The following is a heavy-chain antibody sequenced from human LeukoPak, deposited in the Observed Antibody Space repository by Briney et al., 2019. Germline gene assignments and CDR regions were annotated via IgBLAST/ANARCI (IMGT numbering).Heavy chain of an antibody. CDR2: ISSSGSTI. Sequence: PGGSLRLSCAASGFTFSDYYMSWIRQAPGKGLEWVSYISSSGSTIYYADSVKRRFTISRDNAKNSLYLQMNSLRAEDTAVYYCARDTVLWFGEFRGFDYWGQGTLVTVSS. CDR1: GFTFSDYY. CDR3: ARDTVLWFGEFRGFDY. V-gene: IGHV3-11*01. J-gene: IGHJ4*02. D-gene: IGHD3-10*01.